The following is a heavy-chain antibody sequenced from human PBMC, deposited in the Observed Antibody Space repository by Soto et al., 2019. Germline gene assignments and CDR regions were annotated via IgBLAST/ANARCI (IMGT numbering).Heavy chain of an antibody. J-gene: IGHJ5*02. CDR1: GDTFTSYY. CDR2: INPHGGST. Sequence: ASVKGLSKAPGDTFTSYYLTWVLQAPGQVLEWMGVINPHGGSTKYAQKFQGRVTMTRDTSRSTVYMELRSLRSDDTAIYYCARSSGGNFGIIIEGSNWFDPWGQGTLVTVSS. V-gene: IGHV1-46*01. CDR3: ARSSGGNFGIIIEGSNWFDP. D-gene: IGHD3-3*01.